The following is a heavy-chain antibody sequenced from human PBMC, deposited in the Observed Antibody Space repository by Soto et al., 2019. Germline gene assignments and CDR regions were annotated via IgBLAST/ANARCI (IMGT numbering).Heavy chain of an antibody. J-gene: IGHJ4*02. D-gene: IGHD2-2*01. V-gene: IGHV3-21*01. CDR2: VSKSDYT. CDR1: GFYFNNYG. Sequence: GGSLRLSCAVSGFYFNNYGINWVRQPPGKGLEWVSSVSKSDYTYYSDSERGRFTISRDNAKNSVSLQMNSLRAEDTVVYYCAREDSIIIPAVSDFWGQGTLVTVSS. CDR3: AREDSIIIPAVSDF.